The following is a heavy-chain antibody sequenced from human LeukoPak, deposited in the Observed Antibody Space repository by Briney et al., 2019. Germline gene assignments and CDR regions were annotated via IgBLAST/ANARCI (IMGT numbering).Heavy chain of an antibody. CDR2: IIPIFGTA. V-gene: IGHV1-69*05. D-gene: IGHD3-9*01. CDR1: GGTFSSYA. Sequence: ASVKVSCKASGGTFSSYAISWVRQAPGHGLEWMGGIIPIFGTANYAQKFQGRVTITTDESTSTAYMELSSLRSEDTAVYYCARGYDILTGSYYFDYWGQGTLVTVSS. J-gene: IGHJ4*02. CDR3: ARGYDILTGSYYFDY.